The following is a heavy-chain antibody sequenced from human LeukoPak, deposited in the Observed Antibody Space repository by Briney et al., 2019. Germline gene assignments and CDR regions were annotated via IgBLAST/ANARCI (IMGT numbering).Heavy chain of an antibody. CDR3: ARDSSGWYLFDY. CDR1: GFTFSNYA. Sequence: GGSQRLSCAASGFTFSNYAMTWVRQAPGKGLEWVSAIGGSTYYADSVKGRFTISRDNSKNTLYLQMNSLRAEDTAVYYCARDSSGWYLFDYWGQGTLVTVSS. CDR2: IGGST. V-gene: IGHV3-23*01. D-gene: IGHD6-19*01. J-gene: IGHJ4*02.